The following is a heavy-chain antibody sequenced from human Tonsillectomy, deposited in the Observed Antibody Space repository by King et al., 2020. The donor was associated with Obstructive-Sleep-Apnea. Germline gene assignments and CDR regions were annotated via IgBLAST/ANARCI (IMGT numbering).Heavy chain of an antibody. CDR2: INPSGGST. V-gene: IGHV1-46*01. Sequence: VQLVESGAEVKKPGASVKVSCKASGYTFTSYYIHWVRQAPGQGLEWMGVINPSGGSTTYAQKFQGRVTMTRDTSPSTVYMELSSLRSEDTAVYYGARLARFCSSTSCYQFDYWGPGTLVTVSS. CDR1: GYTFTSYY. J-gene: IGHJ4*02. D-gene: IGHD2-2*01. CDR3: ARLARFCSSTSCYQFDY.